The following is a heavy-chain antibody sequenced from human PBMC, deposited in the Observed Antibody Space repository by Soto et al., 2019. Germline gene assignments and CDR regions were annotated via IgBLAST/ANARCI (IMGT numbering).Heavy chain of an antibody. CDR2: IYYSGST. D-gene: IGHD3-3*01. V-gene: IGHV4-59*08. CDR1: GGSISSYY. J-gene: IGHJ6*03. Sequence: PSETLSLTCTVSGGSISSYYWSWIRQPPGKGLEWIGYIYYSGSTNYNPSLKSRVTISVDTSKNQFSLKLSSVTAADTAVYYCARHLRIFGVVINRRYMDVWGKGTTVTVSS. CDR3: ARHLRIFGVVINRRYMDV.